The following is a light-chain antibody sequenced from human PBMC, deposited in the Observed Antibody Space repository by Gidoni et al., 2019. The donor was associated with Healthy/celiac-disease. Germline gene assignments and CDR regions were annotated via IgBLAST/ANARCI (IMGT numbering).Light chain of an antibody. Sequence: DIVMTQSPDSLAVSLGERATINCNSSQSVLSSSNNKNYLAWYQQKPGQPPKLLIYWASTRESGVPDRFSGSGSGTDFTLTISSLQAEDVAVYYCQQYYSTPPTFGQGTKLEIK. CDR3: QQYYSTPPT. CDR2: WAS. V-gene: IGKV4-1*01. J-gene: IGKJ2*01. CDR1: QSVLSSSNNKNY.